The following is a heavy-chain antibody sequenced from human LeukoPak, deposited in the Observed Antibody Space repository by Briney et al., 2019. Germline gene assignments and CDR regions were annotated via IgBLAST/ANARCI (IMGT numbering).Heavy chain of an antibody. Sequence: KAGGSLRLSCAASGFTFSDYYMSWIRQAPGKGLEWVSYISSSGSTIYYADSVKGRFTISRDNAKNSLYLQMNSLRAEDTAVYYCARDRAHYDISPGGWFDPWGQGTLVTVSS. V-gene: IGHV3-11*01. CDR1: GFTFSDYY. J-gene: IGHJ5*02. CDR3: ARDRAHYDISPGGWFDP. D-gene: IGHD3-9*01. CDR2: ISSSGSTI.